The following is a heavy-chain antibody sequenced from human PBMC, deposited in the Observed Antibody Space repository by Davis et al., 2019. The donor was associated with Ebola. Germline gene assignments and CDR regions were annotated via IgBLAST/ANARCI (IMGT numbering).Heavy chain of an antibody. D-gene: IGHD5-18*01. J-gene: IGHJ6*04. CDR3: ARGWLRTGLDV. CDR1: GDSVSG. CDR2: TYYNSKWYN. Sequence: HSQTLSLTCAISGDSVSGWNWIRQSPSRGLEWLGRTYYNSKWYNDYALSVRGRITIDPDTSKNQFSLQLNSVTPEDTALYYCARGWLRTGLDVWGEGTTVTVSS. V-gene: IGHV6-1*01.